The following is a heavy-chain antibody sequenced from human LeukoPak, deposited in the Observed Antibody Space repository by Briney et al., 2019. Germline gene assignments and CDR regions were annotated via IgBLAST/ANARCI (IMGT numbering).Heavy chain of an antibody. CDR3: TTDSGWLDY. CDR1: VFTFSNAW. Sequence: GGSLRLSRAASVFTFSNAWMSWVRQAPGKGREWVGRIKRKTDGGTTDYAARVKGRFTISRDDSKNTLYLQMNSLKTEDTAVYYCTTDSGWLDYWGQGTLVTVSS. V-gene: IGHV3-15*01. CDR2: IKRKTDGGTT. D-gene: IGHD6-19*01. J-gene: IGHJ4*02.